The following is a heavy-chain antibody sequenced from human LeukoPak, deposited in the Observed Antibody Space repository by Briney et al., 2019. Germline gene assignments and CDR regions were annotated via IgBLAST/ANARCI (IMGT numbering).Heavy chain of an antibody. CDR1: GFAFSSYW. D-gene: IGHD5-18*01. J-gene: IGHJ4*02. CDR3: ARGGSGYIYGSLDY. CDR2: IKQDGSEK. Sequence: GGSLRLSCTASGFAFSSYWMSWVRQAPERGLEWVANIKQDGSEKHYVDSVKGRFTISRGNAKNSLYLQMNSLRAEDTAVYYCARGGSGYIYGSLDYWGQGALVTVSS. V-gene: IGHV3-7*01.